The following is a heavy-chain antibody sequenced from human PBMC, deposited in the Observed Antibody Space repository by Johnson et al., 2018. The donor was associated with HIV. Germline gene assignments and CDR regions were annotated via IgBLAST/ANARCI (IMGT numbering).Heavy chain of an antibody. CDR2: ISYDGGNK. D-gene: IGHD3-16*01. CDR3: AKPPSMGADAFDI. Sequence: QVQLVESGGGVVQPGRSLKLACAASGFTFSAYGMYWVRQSPVKGLEWVAVISYDGGNKYYVDSVKGRFTISRDNSNKTVYLQMNSLGPEDTAVYYCAKPPSMGADAFDIWGQGTMVTVSS. V-gene: IGHV3-30*18. CDR1: GFTFSAYG. J-gene: IGHJ3*02.